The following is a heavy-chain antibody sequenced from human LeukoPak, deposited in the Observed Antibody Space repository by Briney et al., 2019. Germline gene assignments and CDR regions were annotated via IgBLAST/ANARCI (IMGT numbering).Heavy chain of an antibody. CDR2: IKQDGSGK. CDR3: ARDSLHSGSDTGHLY. D-gene: IGHD3-10*01. Sequence: PGGSLRLSCAASGFTFSSYWMSWVRQAPGKGLEWVANIKQDGSGKYYVDSVKGRFTISRDNAKNSLYLQMNSLRAEDTAVYYCARDSLHSGSDTGHLYWGQGTLVTVSS. J-gene: IGHJ4*02. CDR1: GFTFSSYW. V-gene: IGHV3-7*01.